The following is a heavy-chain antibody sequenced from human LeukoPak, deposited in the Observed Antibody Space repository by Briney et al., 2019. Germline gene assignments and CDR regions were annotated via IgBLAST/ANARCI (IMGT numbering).Heavy chain of an antibody. D-gene: IGHD6-19*01. J-gene: IGHJ4*02. CDR3: AKAVASGRSFDY. CDR1: GFTFTTYA. CDR2: ISGNGTYI. V-gene: IGHV3-23*01. Sequence: PGGSLRLSCAASGFTFTTYAMSWVRQAPGRRLEGVSAISGNGTYIYYADPVRGRFTVSRDNSKNTLYLQMNSLRGEDTAVYYCAKAVASGRSFDYWAQGTLVTVSS.